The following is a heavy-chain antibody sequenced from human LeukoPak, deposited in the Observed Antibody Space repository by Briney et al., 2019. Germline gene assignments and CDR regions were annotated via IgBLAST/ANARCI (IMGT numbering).Heavy chain of an antibody. Sequence: PGGSLRLSRAASGFTFSMYSMAWVRQAPGKGLEWVSVINDRGGYRQDADSVKGRFTISRDNSQNTLFLQMNSLRAEDTAVYYCVRERDRGIEVADDFDYWGQGTLVTVSS. CDR3: VRERDRGIEVADDFDY. D-gene: IGHD6-19*01. CDR2: INDRGGYR. CDR1: GFTFSMYS. V-gene: IGHV3-23*01. J-gene: IGHJ4*02.